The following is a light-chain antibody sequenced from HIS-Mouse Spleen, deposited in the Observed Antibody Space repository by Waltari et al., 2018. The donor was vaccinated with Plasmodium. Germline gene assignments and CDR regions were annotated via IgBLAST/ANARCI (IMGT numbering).Light chain of an antibody. V-gene: IGLV3-10*01. J-gene: IGLJ3*02. CDR3: YSTDSSGNHRV. CDR2: EDS. Sequence: SYELTQPPSVSVSPGQTARITCSGDALPKKYAYWYQQKSGQAPVLGIYEDSKRPAGIPGGVAGSRSGTMATLTISGAQVEDEADYYCYSTDSSGNHRVFGGGTKLTVL. CDR1: ALPKKY.